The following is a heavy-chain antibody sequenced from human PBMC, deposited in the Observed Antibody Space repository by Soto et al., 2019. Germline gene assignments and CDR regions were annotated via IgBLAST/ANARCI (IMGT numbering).Heavy chain of an antibody. D-gene: IGHD3-3*01. CDR1: GFTFSSYS. CDR3: ASLRGGYYDFWSGRETDDY. J-gene: IGHJ4*02. V-gene: IGHV3-48*02. Sequence: GGSLRFSCAASGFTFSSYSMNWVRQAPGKGLEWVSYISSSSSTIYYADSVKGRFTISRDNAKNSLYLQMNSLRDEDTAVYYCASLRGGYYDFWSGRETDDYWGQGTLVTVSS. CDR2: ISSSSSTI.